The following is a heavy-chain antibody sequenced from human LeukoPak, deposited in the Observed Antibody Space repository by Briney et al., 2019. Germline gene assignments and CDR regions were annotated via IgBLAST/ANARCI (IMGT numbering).Heavy chain of an antibody. J-gene: IGHJ3*02. CDR2: IIPILGIA. Sequence: GASVKVSCKASGGTFSSYAISWVRQAPGQGLEWMGRIIPILGIANYAQKFQGRVTITADKSTSTAYMELSSLRSEDTAVYYCARVGIAAAGTRRDDAFDIWGQGTMVTVSS. V-gene: IGHV1-69*04. D-gene: IGHD6-13*01. CDR1: GGTFSSYA. CDR3: ARVGIAAAGTRRDDAFDI.